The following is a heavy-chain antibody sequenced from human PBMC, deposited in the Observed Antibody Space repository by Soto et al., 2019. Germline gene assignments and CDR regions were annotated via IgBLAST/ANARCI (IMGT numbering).Heavy chain of an antibody. CDR3: AATSNYYVFWGGYYSCFAP. J-gene: IGHJ5*02. V-gene: IGHV4-34*01. D-gene: IGHD3-3*01. CDR1: GGSFSGYY. CDR2: INHSGST. Sequence: SETLSLTCAVYGGSFSGYYWSWIRQPPGKGLEWIGEINHSGSTNYNPSLKSRVTISVDTSKNQFSLKLSSVTAADTAVYYCAATSNYYVFWGGYYSCFAPWGQGTLVTVSS.